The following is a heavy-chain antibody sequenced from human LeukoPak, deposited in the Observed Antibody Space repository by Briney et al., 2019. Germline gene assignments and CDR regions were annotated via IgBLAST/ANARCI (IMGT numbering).Heavy chain of an antibody. CDR1: GGSFSGYY. CDR3: ARSSPRDFWSGYSVPYYYYYGMDV. V-gene: IGHV4-34*01. J-gene: IGHJ6*02. CDR2: INHSGST. D-gene: IGHD3-3*01. Sequence: PSETLSLTCAVYGGSFSGYYWSWIRQPPGKGLEWIGEINHSGSTNYNPSLKSRVTISVDTSKNQFSLKLSSVTAADTAVYYCARSSPRDFWSGYSVPYYYYYGMDVWGQGTTVTVSS.